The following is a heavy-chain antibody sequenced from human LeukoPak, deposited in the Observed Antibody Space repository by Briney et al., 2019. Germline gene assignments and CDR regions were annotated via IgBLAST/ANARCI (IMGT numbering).Heavy chain of an antibody. D-gene: IGHD3-22*01. CDR1: GGSISNYY. CDR3: AGDMPGFYDSSGYYADAFDI. J-gene: IGHJ3*02. CDR2: IYHSGNT. V-gene: IGHV4-59*01. Sequence: PSETLSLTCTVSGGSISNYYWSWIRQPPGKGLEWIGYIYHSGNTNYNPSLKSRVTISVDTSKNQFSLKLSSVTAADTAVYYCAGDMPGFYDSSGYYADAFDIWGQGTMVTVSS.